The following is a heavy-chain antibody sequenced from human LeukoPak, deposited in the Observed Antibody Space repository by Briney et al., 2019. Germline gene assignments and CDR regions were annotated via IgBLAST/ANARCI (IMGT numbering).Heavy chain of an antibody. D-gene: IGHD3-10*01. V-gene: IGHV1-8*01. CDR3: ASATMVRARYYYYYMDA. CDR1: GYTFTSYD. Sequence: GASVKVSCTASGYTFTSYDINWVRQATGQGLEWMGWMNPNSGNTGYAQKFQGRVTMTRDTSISTVYMELSRLRSDDTAVYYCASATMVRARYYYYYMDAWGKGTTVTVSS. CDR2: MNPNSGNT. J-gene: IGHJ6*03.